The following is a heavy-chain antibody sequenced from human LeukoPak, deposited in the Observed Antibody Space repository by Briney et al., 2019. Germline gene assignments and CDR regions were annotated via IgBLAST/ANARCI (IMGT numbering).Heavy chain of an antibody. V-gene: IGHV1-46*01. Sequence: ASVKVSCKASGYTFTGYYMHWVRQAPGQGLDWMGMINPSSGSTRFALMFQDRVTMTRDTSTSAVYMELSSLTSEDTAMYYCARTYSSSWSYCDSWGQGTLVTVSS. J-gene: IGHJ4*02. CDR2: INPSSGST. D-gene: IGHD6-13*01. CDR3: ARTYSSSWSYCDS. CDR1: GYTFTGYY.